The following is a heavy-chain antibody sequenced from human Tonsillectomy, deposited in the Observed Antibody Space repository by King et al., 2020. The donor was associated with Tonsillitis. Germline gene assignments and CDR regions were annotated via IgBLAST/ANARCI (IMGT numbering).Heavy chain of an antibody. CDR2: TYFRSKWIN. V-gene: IGHV6-1*01. J-gene: IGHJ5*02. CDR3: ARGELDQQNWFDP. CDR1: GDSVSADGAA. Sequence: VQLQQSGPGLVKPAQTLSLTCAISGDSVSADGAAWNWIRQSPSRGLEWLGRTYFRSKWINDYAVSVKGRIIIDPDTSNNQFSLQLTSVTPEDTAVYFCARGELDQQNWFDPWGQGTLVTVSS. D-gene: IGHD1/OR15-1a*01.